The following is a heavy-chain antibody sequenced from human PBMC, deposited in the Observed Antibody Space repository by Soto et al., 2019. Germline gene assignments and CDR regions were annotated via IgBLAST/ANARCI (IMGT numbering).Heavy chain of an antibody. J-gene: IGHJ6*02. Sequence: QVQLVQSGAEVKKPGASVKVSCKASGYTFTSYYMHWVRQAPGQGLEWMGIINPSGGSTSYAQKFQGRVTMTRDTSTCTVYMELSSLRSEDTAVYYCARERGYCSSTSCSSYGMDVWGQGTTVTVSS. CDR1: GYTFTSYY. CDR3: ARERGYCSSTSCSSYGMDV. D-gene: IGHD2-2*03. CDR2: INPSGGST. V-gene: IGHV1-46*01.